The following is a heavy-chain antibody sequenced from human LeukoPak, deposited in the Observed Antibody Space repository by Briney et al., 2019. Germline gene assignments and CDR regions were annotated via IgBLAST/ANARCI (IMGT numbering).Heavy chain of an antibody. Sequence: SETLSLTCAVYGGSFSGNYWTLIRQTPGRGLEWIGESSPTGDITGYNPSLKGRATISVDSSKKQFSLKLTAVTAADAGVYYCARVPDFVARPCDSWGPGTLVTVSS. CDR3: ARVPDFVARPCDS. J-gene: IGHJ4*02. V-gene: IGHV4-34*01. CDR1: GGSFSGNY. D-gene: IGHD3-16*02. CDR2: SSPTGDIT.